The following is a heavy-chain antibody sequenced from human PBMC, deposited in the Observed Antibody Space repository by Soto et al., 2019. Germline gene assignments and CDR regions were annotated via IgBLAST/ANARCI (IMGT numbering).Heavy chain of an antibody. V-gene: IGHV3-30-3*01. CDR2: ISYDGSNK. D-gene: IGHD5-12*01. Sequence: QVQLVESGGGVVQPGRSLRLSCAASGFTFSSYAMHWVRQAPGKGLEWVAVISYDGSNKYYADSVKGRFTISRDNSKNTLYLQMNSLRAEDTAVYYCARESDIVATNPTCDYWGQGTLVTVSS. J-gene: IGHJ4*02. CDR1: GFTFSSYA. CDR3: ARESDIVATNPTCDY.